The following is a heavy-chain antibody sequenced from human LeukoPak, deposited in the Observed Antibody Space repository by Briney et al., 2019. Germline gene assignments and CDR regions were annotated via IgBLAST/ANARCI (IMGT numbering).Heavy chain of an antibody. CDR2: IYYSGRT. J-gene: IGHJ4*02. CDR3: ARAYGSGSYYNGRVPWYFDY. D-gene: IGHD3-10*01. Sequence: SQTLSLTCTVSVGSISSGGYYGSSIRQHPGKGLEWIGYIYYSGRTYYNPSLKSRVTISVDTSKNQFSLKLSSVTAADTAVYYCARAYGSGSYYNGRVPWYFDYWGQGTLVTVSS. CDR1: VGSISSGGYY. V-gene: IGHV4-31*03.